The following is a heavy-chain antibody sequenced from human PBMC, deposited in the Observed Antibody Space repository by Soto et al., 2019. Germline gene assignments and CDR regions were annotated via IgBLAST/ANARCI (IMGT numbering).Heavy chain of an antibody. J-gene: IGHJ5*02. Sequence: SETLSLTCTVSGGSISSGDYYWSWIRQPPGKGLEWIGYIYYSGSTYYNPSLKSRVTISVDTSKNQFSLKLSSVTAADTAVYYCARIVLMVYADEAWFDPWGQGTLVTVSS. CDR3: ARIVLMVYADEAWFDP. V-gene: IGHV4-30-4*01. D-gene: IGHD2-8*01. CDR1: GGSISSGDYY. CDR2: IYYSGST.